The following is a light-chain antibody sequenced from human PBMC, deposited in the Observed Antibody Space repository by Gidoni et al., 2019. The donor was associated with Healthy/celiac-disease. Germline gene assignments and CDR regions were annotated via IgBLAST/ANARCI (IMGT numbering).Light chain of an antibody. CDR1: SSDVGGYNY. CDR2: DVS. J-gene: IGLJ3*02. Sequence: QSALTQPRSVSGSPGQSVTISCTGTSSDVGGYNYVSWYQQHPGKAPKLMIYDVSKRPSGVPDRFSGSKSGNTASLTISGLQAEDKADYYCCSYAGSYTPWVFGGGTKLTVL. V-gene: IGLV2-11*01. CDR3: CSYAGSYTPWV.